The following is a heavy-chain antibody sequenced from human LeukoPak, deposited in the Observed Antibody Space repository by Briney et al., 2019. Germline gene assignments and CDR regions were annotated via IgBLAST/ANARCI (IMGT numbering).Heavy chain of an antibody. V-gene: IGHV3-30*04. J-gene: IGHJ4*02. CDR1: SFTFSIYA. Sequence: PGGPETLPCAASSFTFSIYAMQWVRHAPGEGRECVAVISYDGSNKYYADSVKGRFTTFRDNAKNSLYLQMSSLRAEDTAIYYCARDVTLMGASKTRYFDYWGQGTLVTVSS. CDR3: ARDVTLMGASKTRYFDY. CDR2: ISYDGSNK. D-gene: IGHD1-26*01.